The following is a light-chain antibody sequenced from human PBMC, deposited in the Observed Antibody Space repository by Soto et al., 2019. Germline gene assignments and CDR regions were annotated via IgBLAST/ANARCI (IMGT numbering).Light chain of an antibody. Sequence: DIQMTQSPSSLSASVVDRVTITCRASQSISIYLNWYQQKPGKAPKLLIYAASSLQSGVPSRFSGSGSGTDFTLTISSLQPEDFATYYCQQSYSTLSITFGQGTRLEIK. V-gene: IGKV1-39*01. J-gene: IGKJ5*01. CDR1: QSISIY. CDR3: QQSYSTLSIT. CDR2: AAS.